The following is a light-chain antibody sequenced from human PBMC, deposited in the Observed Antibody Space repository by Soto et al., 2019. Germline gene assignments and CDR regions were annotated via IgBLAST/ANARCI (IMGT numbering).Light chain of an antibody. CDR1: QDISNY. J-gene: IGKJ4*01. V-gene: IGKV1-33*01. Sequence: DIQMTQSPSSLSASVGDRVTITCQASQDISNYLNWYQKKPGKAPNLLIYDASNLQTGVPSRFSGRGSGTDFTFTISNLQPDDSATYYCQQYDNFPLTFGGGTKVEIK. CDR2: DAS. CDR3: QQYDNFPLT.